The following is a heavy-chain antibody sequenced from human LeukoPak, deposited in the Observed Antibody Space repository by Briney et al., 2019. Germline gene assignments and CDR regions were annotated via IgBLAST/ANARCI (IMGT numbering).Heavy chain of an antibody. CDR3: ARHDSYGSVNWFDP. CDR2: IYYSGST. CDR1: GASISSSRYY. D-gene: IGHD3-10*01. Sequence: SETLSLTCAVSGASISSSRYYWGWIRQPPGKGLEWIATIYYSGSTYYNPSLKSRVTISVDTSKNQFSAKLNSVTAADTAVYYCARHDSYGSVNWFDPWGQGILVTVSS. V-gene: IGHV4-39*01. J-gene: IGHJ5*02.